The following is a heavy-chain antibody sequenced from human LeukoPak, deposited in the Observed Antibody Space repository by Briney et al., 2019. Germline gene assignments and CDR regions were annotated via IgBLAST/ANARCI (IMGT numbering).Heavy chain of an antibody. Sequence: GGSLRLSCVASGFPFSSYGMHWVRQAPGKGLEWVAVIWSVGGAEYYADSVKGRFTISRDNSKNMLFLQMNSLRAEDTAVYYCAKDRGYYDSSGEDAFDMWGQGTMVTVSS. CDR1: GFPFSSYG. CDR2: IWSVGGAE. V-gene: IGHV3-33*06. CDR3: AKDRGYYDSSGEDAFDM. J-gene: IGHJ3*02. D-gene: IGHD3-22*01.